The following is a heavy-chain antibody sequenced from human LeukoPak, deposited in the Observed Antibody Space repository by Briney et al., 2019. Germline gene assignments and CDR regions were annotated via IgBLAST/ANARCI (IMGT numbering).Heavy chain of an antibody. Sequence: ASVTVSCKASGGTFSSYAISWVRQAPGQGLEWMGGIIPIFGTANYAQKFQGRVTITTDESTSTAYMELSSLRSEDMAVYYCARASGSLGRYFDYWGQGTLVTVSS. V-gene: IGHV1-69*05. D-gene: IGHD1-26*01. CDR3: ARASGSLGRYFDY. CDR2: IIPIFGTA. CDR1: GGTFSSYA. J-gene: IGHJ4*02.